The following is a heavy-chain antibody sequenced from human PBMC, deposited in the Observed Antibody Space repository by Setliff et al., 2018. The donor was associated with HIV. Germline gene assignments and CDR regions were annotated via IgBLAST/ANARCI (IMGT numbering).Heavy chain of an antibody. V-gene: IGHV4-39*01. J-gene: IGHJ4*02. CDR3: ATLDHSGGNFLAY. D-gene: IGHD2-21*02. CDR1: GASISDNTYS. Sequence: SETLSLTCGVSGASISDNTYSWGWVRQPPGQGLEWLGSFYFGGNTHYNPSLKSLLTISVDTSTNQFSLELSSATAADTAVYYCATLDHSGGNFLAYWGQGSLVTVSS. CDR2: FYFGGNT.